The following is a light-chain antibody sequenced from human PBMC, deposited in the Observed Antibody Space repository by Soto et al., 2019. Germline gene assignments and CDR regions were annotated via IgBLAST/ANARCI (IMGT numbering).Light chain of an antibody. CDR1: QSVYSSY. V-gene: IGKV3-20*01. CDR3: DDYGTGPHT. Sequence: EIGLTQSPGTLSLSPGERATLSCRASQSVYSSYLAWYQQKPVKDPRLLMYGASSSATGIPDRFSGSGSGTDLTLTISRLEPDDFAVYSCDDYGTGPHTFGGGTKVEVK. CDR2: GAS. J-gene: IGKJ4*01.